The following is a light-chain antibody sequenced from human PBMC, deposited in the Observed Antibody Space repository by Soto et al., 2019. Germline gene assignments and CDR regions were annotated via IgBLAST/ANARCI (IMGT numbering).Light chain of an antibody. J-gene: IGKJ4*01. V-gene: IGKV4-1*01. CDR3: HQYYSVPLS. Sequence: DIVMTQSPDSLSVSLGERATINCKASRSLLHNSNKENHLAWYQQKPGQPPKLLIYWASTRESGVPDRFTVSESETDFSLSGSDLQAEDVAVYFCHQYYSVPLSFGGGTNVEIK. CDR1: RSLLHNSNKENH. CDR2: WAS.